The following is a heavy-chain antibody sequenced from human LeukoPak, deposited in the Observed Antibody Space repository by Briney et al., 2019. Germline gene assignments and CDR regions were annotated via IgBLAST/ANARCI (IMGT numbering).Heavy chain of an antibody. CDR1: GGSISSGSYY. J-gene: IGHJ4*02. CDR2: IYTSGST. V-gene: IGHV4-61*02. CDR3: ARLPESDSSAYYQVDY. D-gene: IGHD3-22*01. Sequence: SQTLSLTCTVSGGSISSGSYYWSWIRQPPGKGLEWIGRIYTSGSTYYNPSLKSRVTISVDTSKNQFSLKLSSVTAADTAVYYCARLPESDSSAYYQVDYWGQGTLVTVSS.